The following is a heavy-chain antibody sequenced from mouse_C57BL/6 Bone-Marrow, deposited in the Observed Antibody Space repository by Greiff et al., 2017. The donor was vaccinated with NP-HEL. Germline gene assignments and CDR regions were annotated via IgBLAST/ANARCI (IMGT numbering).Heavy chain of an antibody. CDR1: GFTFSSYA. V-gene: IGHV5-4*01. CDR3: AREGSGY. D-gene: IGHD4-1*01. Sequence: EVNVVESGGGLVKPGGSLKLSCAASGFTFSSYAMSWVRQTPEKRLEWVATISDGGSYTYYPDNVKGRFTISRDNAKNNLYLQMSHLKSEDTAMYYCAREGSGYWGQGTTLTVSS. CDR2: ISDGGSYT. J-gene: IGHJ2*01.